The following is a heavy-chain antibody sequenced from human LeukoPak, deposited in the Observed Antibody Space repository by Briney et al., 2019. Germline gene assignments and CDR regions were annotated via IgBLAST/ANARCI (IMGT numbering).Heavy chain of an antibody. V-gene: IGHV1-24*01. CDR2: FDPEDGET. Sequence: ASVKVSCKVSGYTLTELSMHWVRQAPGRGLEWMGGFDPEDGETIYAQKFQGRVTMTEDTSTDTAYMELSSLRSEDTAVYYYATDQGGFGELYSPNYYYYGMDVWGQGTTVTVSS. CDR3: ATDQGGFGELYSPNYYYYGMDV. CDR1: GYTLTELS. D-gene: IGHD3-10*01. J-gene: IGHJ6*02.